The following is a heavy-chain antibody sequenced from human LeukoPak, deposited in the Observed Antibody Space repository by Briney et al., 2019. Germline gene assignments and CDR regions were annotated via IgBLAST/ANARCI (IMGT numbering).Heavy chain of an antibody. Sequence: ASVKVSCKASGYTFTSYGISWVRQAPGHGLEWMGWISAYNGNTNYAQKLQGRVTMTTDTSTSTAYMELRSLRSDDTAVYYCARDGGYRSSSCAFDIWGQGTMVTVSS. CDR2: ISAYNGNT. J-gene: IGHJ3*02. V-gene: IGHV1-18*01. CDR3: ARDGGYRSSSCAFDI. CDR1: GYTFTSYG. D-gene: IGHD6-6*01.